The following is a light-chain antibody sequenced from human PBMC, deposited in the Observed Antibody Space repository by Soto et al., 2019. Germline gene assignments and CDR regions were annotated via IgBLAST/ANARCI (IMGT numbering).Light chain of an antibody. CDR1: QSVSSSY. CDR2: GAS. Sequence: EIVLTQSPGTLSLSPGERATLSCRSSQSVSSSYLAWYQQKPGQTPRLLIYGASSRATGTPDRISGGGSGTHFTLTISSLGPEDFAVYYCQQCSNWPPITFGQGTRLEIK. J-gene: IGKJ5*01. CDR3: QQCSNWPPIT. V-gene: IGKV3D-20*02.